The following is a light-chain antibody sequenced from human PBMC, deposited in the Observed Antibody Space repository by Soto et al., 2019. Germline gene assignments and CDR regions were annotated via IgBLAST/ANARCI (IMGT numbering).Light chain of an antibody. J-gene: IGKJ2*01. V-gene: IGKV3-20*01. CDR2: GTS. CDR1: QSVSSGY. Sequence: EIVLAQSPGTLSLSPGDRATLSCRASQSVSSGYLAWYQQKPGEPPKLLMYGTSYRATGIPDRFSGSGSGTYFTLSISRLEPEDFAVYYCQQYGSAPYTFDQGTKVEIK. CDR3: QQYGSAPYT.